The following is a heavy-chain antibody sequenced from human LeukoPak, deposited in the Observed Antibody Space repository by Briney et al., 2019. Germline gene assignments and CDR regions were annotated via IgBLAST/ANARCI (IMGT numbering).Heavy chain of an antibody. V-gene: IGHV5-51*01. CDR2: IYPGDSDT. Sequence: GESLKISCKGSGYSFTSYWIGWVRQMPGKGLEWMRIIYPGDSDTRYSPSFQGQVTISADKSISTAYLQWSSLKASDTAMYYCARLYYYDSSGYAPFGYWGQGTLVTVSS. CDR3: ARLYYYDSSGYAPFGY. J-gene: IGHJ4*02. CDR1: GYSFTSYW. D-gene: IGHD3-22*01.